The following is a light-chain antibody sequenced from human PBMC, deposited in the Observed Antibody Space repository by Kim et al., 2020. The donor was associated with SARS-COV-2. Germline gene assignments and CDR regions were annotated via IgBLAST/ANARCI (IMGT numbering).Light chain of an antibody. CDR1: QSISSY. V-gene: IGKV1-39*01. CDR2: AAS. J-gene: IGKJ2*03. CDR3: QRSYSTPYS. Sequence: SGSVGERVTITSRASQSISSYLNWYQQKQGKAPKLLIYAASSLQSGVPARLSGSGSGTDFTLTISSLQPEDFETYYYQRSYSTPYSLGQGTKLEIK.